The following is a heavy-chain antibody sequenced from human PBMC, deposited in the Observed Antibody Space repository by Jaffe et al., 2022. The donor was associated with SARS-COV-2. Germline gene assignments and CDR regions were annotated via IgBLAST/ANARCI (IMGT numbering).Heavy chain of an antibody. CDR1: GYSFSNNW. J-gene: IGHJ4*02. Sequence: EVQLVQSGAEVKKPGDSLKISCQASGYSFSNNWIGWVRQMPGKGLEWMGIIYPGDSNTRFNPSFQGQVTMSADKSISTAYLQWSSLKASDTAMYYCARRGPYNVGRYSDYWGQGTLVTVSS. V-gene: IGHV5-51*01. CDR3: ARRGPYNVGRYSDY. D-gene: IGHD3-16*02. CDR2: IYPGDSNT.